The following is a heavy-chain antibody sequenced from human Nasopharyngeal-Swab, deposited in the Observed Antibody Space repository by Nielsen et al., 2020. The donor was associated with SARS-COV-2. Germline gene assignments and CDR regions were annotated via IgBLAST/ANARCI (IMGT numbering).Heavy chain of an antibody. J-gene: IGHJ4*02. CDR1: GFTFSDYY. D-gene: IGHD2-21*02. Sequence: GESLKISCAASGFTFSDYYMSWIRQAPGKGLEWVSYISSSGITIYYADSVKGRFTISRDNAKNSLYLQMNSLRAKDTAVYYCARPQCRGGGDCHYYFDYWGQGTLVTVSS. CDR3: ARPQCRGGGDCHYYFDY. CDR2: ISSSGITI. V-gene: IGHV3-11*01.